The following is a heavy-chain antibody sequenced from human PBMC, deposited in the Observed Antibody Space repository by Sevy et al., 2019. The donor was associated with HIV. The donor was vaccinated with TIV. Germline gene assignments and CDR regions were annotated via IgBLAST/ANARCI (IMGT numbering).Heavy chain of an antibody. J-gene: IGHJ6*02. CDR2: IYYSGST. V-gene: IGHV4-59*01. D-gene: IGHD2-2*01. Sequence: SETLSLTCTVSDGSISSYHWSWIRQPPGKGLEWIGYIYYSGSTNYNPSLKSRVTISVDTSKNQFSLKLSSVTAADTAVYYCARMRYCSSTSCYLGGGYYYGMDVWGQGTTVTVSS. CDR1: DGSISSYH. CDR3: ARMRYCSSTSCYLGGGYYYGMDV.